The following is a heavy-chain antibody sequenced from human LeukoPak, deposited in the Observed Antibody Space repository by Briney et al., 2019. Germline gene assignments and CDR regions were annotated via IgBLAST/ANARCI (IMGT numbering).Heavy chain of an antibody. CDR2: IYSGGST. V-gene: IGHV3-53*01. J-gene: IGHJ4*02. Sequence: GGSLRLSCAASWFTVSSNYMSWVRQAPGKGLEWVSVIYSGGSTYYADSVKGRFTISRDNSKNTLYLQMNSLRAEDTAVYYCAGGELPPDYWGQGTLVTVSS. D-gene: IGHD1-26*01. CDR1: WFTVSSNY. CDR3: AGGELPPDY.